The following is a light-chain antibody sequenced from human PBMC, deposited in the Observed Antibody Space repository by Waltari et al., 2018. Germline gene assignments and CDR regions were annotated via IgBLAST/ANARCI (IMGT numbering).Light chain of an antibody. CDR2: EVS. Sequence: QSALTQPASVSGSPGQSITISCTGTSSDIGSHNIVSWYQQHPGKAPKLMIYEVSKRPSGVCNRFAGSKSGNRASLTISGLQAEDEADYYCCSYAGSSTLDVVFGGGTKLTVL. CDR1: SSDIGSHNI. CDR3: CSYAGSSTLDVV. V-gene: IGLV2-23*02. J-gene: IGLJ2*01.